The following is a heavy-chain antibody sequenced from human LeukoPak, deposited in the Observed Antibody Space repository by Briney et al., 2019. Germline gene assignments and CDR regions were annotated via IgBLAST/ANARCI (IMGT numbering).Heavy chain of an antibody. Sequence: GGSLRLSCAASGFTFSSYGMHWVRQAPGKGLEWVAFIRYDGSNKYYADSVKGRFTISRDNSKNTLYLQMNSLRAEDTAVYYCAKDLWRGYCSGGSCYAPFDYWGQGTLVTVSS. CDR3: AKDLWRGYCSGGSCYAPFDY. J-gene: IGHJ4*02. CDR2: IRYDGSNK. V-gene: IGHV3-30*02. D-gene: IGHD2-15*01. CDR1: GFTFSSYG.